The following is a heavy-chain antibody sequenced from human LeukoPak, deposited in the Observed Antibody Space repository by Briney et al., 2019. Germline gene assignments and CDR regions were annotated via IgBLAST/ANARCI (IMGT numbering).Heavy chain of an antibody. Sequence: SETLSLTCTVSGGSISSYYWSWIRQPPGKGLEWIGYIYYSGSTNYNPSLKSRVTISVDTSKNQFSLKLSSVTAADTAVYYCARLRRVNYYMDVWGKGTTVTVSS. CDR2: IYYSGST. J-gene: IGHJ6*03. V-gene: IGHV4-59*12. D-gene: IGHD5-24*01. CDR3: ARLRRVNYYMDV. CDR1: GGSISSYY.